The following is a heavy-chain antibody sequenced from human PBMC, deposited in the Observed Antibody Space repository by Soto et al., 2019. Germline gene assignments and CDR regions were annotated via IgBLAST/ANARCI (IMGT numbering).Heavy chain of an antibody. J-gene: IGHJ5*02. CDR3: ARGNSSGWYGEASDWLDP. Sequence: SETLSLTCAVYGGSFSGYYWSWIRQPPGKGLEWIGEINHSGSTNYNPSLKSRVTISVDTSKNQFSLKLSSVTAADTAVYYCARGNSSGWYGEASDWLDPRGKATQVTVSS. CDR1: GGSFSGYY. D-gene: IGHD6-19*01. CDR2: INHSGST. V-gene: IGHV4-34*01.